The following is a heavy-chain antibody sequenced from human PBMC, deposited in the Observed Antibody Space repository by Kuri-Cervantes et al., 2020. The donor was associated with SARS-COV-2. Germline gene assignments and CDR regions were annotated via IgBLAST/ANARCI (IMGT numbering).Heavy chain of an antibody. CDR3: AREEIYCGGDCYYFDY. V-gene: IGHV6-1*01. CDR1: GVSVSSNSAA. Sequence: LRLSCAISGVSVSSNSAAWNWIRQSPSRGLEWLGRTYYRSKWYNDYAVSVKSRITINPDTSKNQFSLQLNSVTPEDTAVYYCAREEIYCGGDCYYFDYWGRGILVTVSS. J-gene: IGHJ4*02. CDR2: TYYRSKWYN. D-gene: IGHD2-21*01.